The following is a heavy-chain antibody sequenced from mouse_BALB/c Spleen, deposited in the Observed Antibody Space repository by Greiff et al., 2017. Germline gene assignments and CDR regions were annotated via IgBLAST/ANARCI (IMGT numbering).Heavy chain of an antibody. CDR2: INPSTGYT. Sequence: QVQLQQSGAELAKPGASVKMSCKASGYTFTSYWMHWVKQRPGQGLEWIGYINPSTGYTEYNQKFKDKATLTADKSSSTAYMQLSSLTSEDSAVYYCARDDPDYWGQGTTLTVSS. V-gene: IGHV1-7*01. J-gene: IGHJ2*01. D-gene: IGHD2-3*01. CDR3: ARDDPDY. CDR1: GYTFTSYW.